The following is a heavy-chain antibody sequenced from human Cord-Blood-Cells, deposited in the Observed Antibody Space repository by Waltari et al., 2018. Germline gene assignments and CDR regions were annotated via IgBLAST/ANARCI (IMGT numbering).Heavy chain of an antibody. CDR3: ARDRRYYDSSGYYYYYGMDV. CDR1: GGSLSSYY. D-gene: IGHD3-22*01. CDR2: IYTSGST. Sequence: QVQLQESGPGLVKPSETLSLPCTVAGGSLSSYYWSWIRPPAGKGLEWIGRIYTSGSTNYNPSLKSRVTMSVDTSKNQFSLKLSSVTAADTAVYYCARDRRYYDSSGYYYYYGMDVWGQGTTVTVSS. V-gene: IGHV4-4*07. J-gene: IGHJ6*02.